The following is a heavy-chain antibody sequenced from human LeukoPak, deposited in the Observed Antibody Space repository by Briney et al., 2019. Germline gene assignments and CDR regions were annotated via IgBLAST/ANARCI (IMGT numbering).Heavy chain of an antibody. Sequence: GGSLRLPCAASGFTFSSYGMSWVRQAPGKGLEWVSAISGSGGSTYYADSVKGRFTISRDNSKNTLYLQMNSLRAEDTAVYYCAKDQTEYSSGPTTYDYWGQGTLVTVSS. V-gene: IGHV3-23*01. D-gene: IGHD6-19*01. J-gene: IGHJ4*02. CDR3: AKDQTEYSSGPTTYDY. CDR2: ISGSGGST. CDR1: GFTFSSYG.